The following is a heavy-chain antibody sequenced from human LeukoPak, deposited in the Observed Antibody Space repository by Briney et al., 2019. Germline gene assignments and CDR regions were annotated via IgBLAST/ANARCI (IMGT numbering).Heavy chain of an antibody. J-gene: IGHJ4*02. CDR2: ISGRADLT. CDR1: GFTFSTYG. CDR3: AKRGPGSPQSGKYYFDY. Sequence: GETLRLSCAAPGFTFSTYGITWVRQAPGKGLEWVSAISGRADLTFYADSVKGRFTISRDNSKNTLYLQMNSLRAEDTAVYYCAKRGPGSPQSGKYYFDYWGQGTLVTVSS. D-gene: IGHD3-10*01. V-gene: IGHV3-23*01.